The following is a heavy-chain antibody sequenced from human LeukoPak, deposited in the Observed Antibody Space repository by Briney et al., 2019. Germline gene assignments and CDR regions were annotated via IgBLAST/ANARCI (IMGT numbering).Heavy chain of an antibody. J-gene: IGHJ4*02. Sequence: GGSLRLSCAASGFTFSSYAMHWVRQAPGKGLEWVAVISYDGSNKYYADSVKGRFTISRDNSKNALYLRMNSLRAEDTAVYYCASLYSGSYSRGPNFDYWGQGTLVTVSS. CDR2: ISYDGSNK. V-gene: IGHV3-30-3*01. D-gene: IGHD1-26*01. CDR3: ASLYSGSYSRGPNFDY. CDR1: GFTFSSYA.